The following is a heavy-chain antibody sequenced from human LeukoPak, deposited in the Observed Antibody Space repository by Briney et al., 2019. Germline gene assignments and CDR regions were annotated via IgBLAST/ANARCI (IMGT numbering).Heavy chain of an antibody. CDR1: GFTFSSYA. CDR2: ISYDGSNK. D-gene: IGHD3-3*01. CDR3: AREENPYYDFWSGRLGMDV. J-gene: IGHJ6*02. Sequence: LTGGSLRLSCAASGFTFSSYAMHWVRQAPGKGLEWVAVISYDGSNKYYADSVKGRFTISRDNSKNTLYLQMNSLRAEDTAVYYCAREENPYYDFWSGRLGMDVWGQGTTVTVSS. V-gene: IGHV3-30-3*01.